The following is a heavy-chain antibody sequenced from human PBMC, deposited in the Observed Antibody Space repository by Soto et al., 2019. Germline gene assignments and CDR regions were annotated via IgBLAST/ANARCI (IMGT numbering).Heavy chain of an antibody. V-gene: IGHV3-73*01. CDR1: GFIFENFG. J-gene: IGHJ4*02. Sequence: PGGSLRLSCAASGFIFENFGMSWVRQAPGKGLEWVGRIGSKANNYAAAYAVSLKGRFTISRDDSRNTAYLQMSSLKTEDTAVYYCARGVYPFWSGHPKGLDYWGQGTVVTVSS. D-gene: IGHD3-3*01. CDR2: IGSKANNYAA. CDR3: ARGVYPFWSGHPKGLDY.